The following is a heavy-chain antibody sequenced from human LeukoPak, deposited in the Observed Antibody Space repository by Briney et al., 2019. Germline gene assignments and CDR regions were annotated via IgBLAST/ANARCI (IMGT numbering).Heavy chain of an antibody. CDR1: GYTFTSYD. D-gene: IGHD6-13*01. CDR3: ATSLPYSSSWYRYNWFDP. V-gene: IGHV1-8*03. J-gene: IGHJ5*02. Sequence: ASVKVSCKASGYTFTSYDINWVRQATGQGLEWMGWMNPNSGNTGYAQKFQGRVTITRNTSISTAYMELSSLRSEDTAVYYCATSLPYSSSWYRYNWFDPWGQGTLVTVSS. CDR2: MNPNSGNT.